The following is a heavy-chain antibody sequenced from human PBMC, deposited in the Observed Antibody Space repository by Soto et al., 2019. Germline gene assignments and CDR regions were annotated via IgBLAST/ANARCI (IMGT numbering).Heavy chain of an antibody. J-gene: IGHJ3*02. D-gene: IGHD3-22*01. CDR2: ISGSGGST. CDR1: GFTFSSYA. V-gene: IGHV3-23*01. Sequence: EVQLLESGGGLVQPGGSLRLSCAASGFTFSSYAMSWVRQAPGKELEWVSAISGSGGSTYYADSVKGRFTISRDNSKNTLYLQMNSLRAEDTAVYYCAKYRITMIVVVITDAFDIWGQGTMVTVSS. CDR3: AKYRITMIVVVITDAFDI.